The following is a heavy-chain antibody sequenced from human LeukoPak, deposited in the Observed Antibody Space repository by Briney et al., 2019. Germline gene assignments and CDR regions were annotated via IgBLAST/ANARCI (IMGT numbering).Heavy chain of an antibody. D-gene: IGHD3-3*01. Sequence: SETLSLTCTVSGGSMSTYYWTWIRQFPGKGLEWMGYIYHSGSTKYNPSLESRVTISVDTSKIQFSLKLRSATAADTAVYYCARSSRGLGYDFPFDYWGQGTLVTVSS. CDR2: IYHSGST. J-gene: IGHJ4*02. CDR1: GGSMSTYY. V-gene: IGHV4-59*01. CDR3: ARSSRGLGYDFPFDY.